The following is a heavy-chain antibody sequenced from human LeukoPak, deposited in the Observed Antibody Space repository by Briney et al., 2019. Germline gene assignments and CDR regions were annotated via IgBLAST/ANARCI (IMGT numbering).Heavy chain of an antibody. V-gene: IGHV3-33*01. CDR2: IWNDGSKE. Sequence: GGSLRLSCAASGFTFSSRGMHWVRQAPGKGLEWVAVIWNDGSKEYYADSVKGRFTISRDNSENTLHLQMNSLRAEDTAVYYCARDGYGSGSSLWGQGTLVTVSS. J-gene: IGHJ4*02. CDR1: GFTFSSRG. D-gene: IGHD3-10*01. CDR3: ARDGYGSGSSL.